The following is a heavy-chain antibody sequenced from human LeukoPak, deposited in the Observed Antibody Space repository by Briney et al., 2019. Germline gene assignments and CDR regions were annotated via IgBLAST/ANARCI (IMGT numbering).Heavy chain of an antibody. CDR3: ARFAVAAYFDY. J-gene: IGHJ4*02. Sequence: GGSLRLSCAASGFTFSNYWMHWVRQAPGKGLEWVANIKQDGSEKYYVDSVKGRFTISRDNAKNSLYLQMNSLRAEDTAVYYCARFAVAAYFDYWGQGTLVTVSS. V-gene: IGHV3-7*01. CDR1: GFTFSNYW. CDR2: IKQDGSEK. D-gene: IGHD6-19*01.